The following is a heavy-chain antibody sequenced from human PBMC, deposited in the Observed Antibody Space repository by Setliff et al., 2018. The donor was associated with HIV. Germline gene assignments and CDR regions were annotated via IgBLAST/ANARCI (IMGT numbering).Heavy chain of an antibody. CDR2: INYDESYE. CDR1: GFTFSAHG. J-gene: IGHJ3*01. Sequence: PGGSLRLSCAASGFTFSAHGMHWVRQAPGKGLEWVAFINYDESYEYYADSVKGRVTISRDNSANTVDLQMNSLRAEDTAVYYCAREVLRGGDDAFGLWGRGTVVTVSS. D-gene: IGHD3-10*01. CDR3: AREVLRGGDDAFGL. V-gene: IGHV3-30*02.